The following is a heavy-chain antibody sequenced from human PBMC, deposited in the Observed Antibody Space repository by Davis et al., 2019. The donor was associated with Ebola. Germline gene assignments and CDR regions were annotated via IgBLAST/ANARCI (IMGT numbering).Heavy chain of an antibody. D-gene: IGHD1-1*01. CDR1: GYTFIGYY. CDR3: ARAQFPTTSDH. Sequence: ASVKVSCKASGYTFIGYYVHWLRQAPGQGLEWMGRINPNSGGTDYAQKLQGRVTMTTDTSTSTAYMEVGSLRSDDTAVYYCARAQFPTTSDHWGQGTLVTVSS. J-gene: IGHJ4*02. V-gene: IGHV1-2*06. CDR2: INPNSGGT.